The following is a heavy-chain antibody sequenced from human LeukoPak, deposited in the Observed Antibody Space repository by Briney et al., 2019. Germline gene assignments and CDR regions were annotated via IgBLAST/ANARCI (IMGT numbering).Heavy chain of an antibody. CDR1: GGSFSGYY. CDR2: INHSGST. Sequence: SETLSLTCAVYGGSFSGYYWSWIRQPPGKGLEWIGEINHSGSTNYNPSLKSRVTISVDTSKNQFSLKLSSVTAADTAVYYCAREHSTSSTAFDIWGQGTVVTVS. V-gene: IGHV4-34*01. D-gene: IGHD6-6*01. J-gene: IGHJ3*02. CDR3: AREHSTSSTAFDI.